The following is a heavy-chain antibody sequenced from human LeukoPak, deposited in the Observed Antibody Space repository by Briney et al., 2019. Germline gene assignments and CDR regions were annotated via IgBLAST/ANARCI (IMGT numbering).Heavy chain of an antibody. Sequence: RSLRLSCAASGFTFSSYGMHWVCQAPGKGLEWVAAISYDGRNKEYVDSVKGRFTISRDNSKNTLYLQMNSLRAEDTAVYNCAKDRGYSHGFDYWGQGTLVTVSS. D-gene: IGHD5-18*01. CDR3: AKDRGYSHGFDY. V-gene: IGHV3-30*18. CDR2: ISYDGRNK. CDR1: GFTFSSYG. J-gene: IGHJ4*02.